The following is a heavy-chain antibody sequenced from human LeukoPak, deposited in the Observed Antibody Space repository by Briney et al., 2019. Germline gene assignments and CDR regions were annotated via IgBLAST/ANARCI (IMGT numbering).Heavy chain of an antibody. CDR1: GFTFSSYG. J-gene: IGHJ4*02. CDR3: AKESLDSGYEEVFDY. Sequence: GGSLRLSCAASGFTFSSYGMHWVRQAPGKGLEWVAFIRYDGSNKYYADSVKGRFTISRDNSKNTLYLQMNSLRAEDTAVYYCAKESLDSGYEEVFDYWGQGTLVTVSS. D-gene: IGHD5-12*01. CDR2: IRYDGSNK. V-gene: IGHV3-30*02.